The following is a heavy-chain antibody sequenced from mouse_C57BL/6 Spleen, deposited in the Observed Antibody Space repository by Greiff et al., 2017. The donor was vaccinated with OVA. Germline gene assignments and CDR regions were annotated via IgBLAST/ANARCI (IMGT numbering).Heavy chain of an antibody. CDR1: GYSITSGYY. V-gene: IGHV3-6*01. CDR3: VRLYSIIRVGAYFDS. J-gene: IGHJ2*01. D-gene: IGHD2-5*01. CDR2: ISYDGSN. Sequence: EVKLQESGPGLVKPSQSLSLTCSVTGYSITSGYYWNWIRQFPGNKLEWMGYISYDGSNNYNPSLKNRISITRDTSKNQFFLKLNFVTTEDTATYNCVRLYSIIRVGAYFDSWGAGTTLTVSS.